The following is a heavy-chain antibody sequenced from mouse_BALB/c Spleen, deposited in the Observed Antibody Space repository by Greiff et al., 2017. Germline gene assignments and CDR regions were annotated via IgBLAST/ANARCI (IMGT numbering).Heavy chain of an antibody. CDR1: GYSITSDYA. D-gene: IGHD1-1*02. CDR3: ARRGGMDFMDY. Sequence: EVQLQESGPGLVKPSQSLSLTCTVTGYSITSDYAWNWIRQFPGNKLEWMGYISYSGSTSYNPSLKSRISITRDTSKNQFFLQLNSVTTEDTATYYCARRGGMDFMDYWGQGTSVTVSS. V-gene: IGHV3-2*02. J-gene: IGHJ4*01. CDR2: ISYSGST.